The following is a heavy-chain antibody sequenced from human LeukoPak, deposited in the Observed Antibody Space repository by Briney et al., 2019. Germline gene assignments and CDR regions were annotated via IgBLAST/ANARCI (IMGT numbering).Heavy chain of an antibody. Sequence: SETLSLTCAVYGGSFSGYYWSWIRQPPGKGLEWIGESYHSGSTNYNPSLKSRVTISVDKSKNQFYLQLSSVTAADTAVYYCARVTGLLWFGELSGWFDPWGQGTLVTVSS. CDR1: GGSFSGYY. CDR3: ARVTGLLWFGELSGWFDP. J-gene: IGHJ5*02. V-gene: IGHV4-34*01. CDR2: SYHSGST. D-gene: IGHD3-10*01.